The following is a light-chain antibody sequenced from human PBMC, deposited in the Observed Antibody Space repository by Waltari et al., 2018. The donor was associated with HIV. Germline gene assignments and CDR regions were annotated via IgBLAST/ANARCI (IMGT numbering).Light chain of an antibody. CDR1: SSNIGNNY. J-gene: IGLJ2*01. CDR2: DTN. Sequence: QSVLTQPPSVSAAPGQKVTISCSGSSSNIGNNYVSWYQQIPGTAPRLVIYDTNGRPCGIPDRFSGSKSGTSATLGITGPQTGGEDDYYCGTWDSSLSAVVFGGGTKLTVL. CDR3: GTWDSSLSAVV. V-gene: IGLV1-51*01.